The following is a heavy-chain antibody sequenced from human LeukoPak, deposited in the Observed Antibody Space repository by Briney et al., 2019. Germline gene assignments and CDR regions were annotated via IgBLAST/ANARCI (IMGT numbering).Heavy chain of an antibody. Sequence: PGGSLRLSCAASGFTFSSYWMSWVRQAPGKGLEWVANIKQDGSEKYYVDSVKGRFTISRDNAKNSLYLQMNSLRAEDTAVYYCAREPHYSKVLWFGESKPYYYYYMDVWGKGTTVTISS. CDR2: IKQDGSEK. V-gene: IGHV3-7*01. CDR3: AREPHYSKVLWFGESKPYYYYYMDV. J-gene: IGHJ6*03. CDR1: GFTFSSYW. D-gene: IGHD3-10*01.